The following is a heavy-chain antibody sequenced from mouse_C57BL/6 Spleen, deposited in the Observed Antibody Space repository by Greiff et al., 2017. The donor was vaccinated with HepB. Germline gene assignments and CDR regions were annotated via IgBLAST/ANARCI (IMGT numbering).Heavy chain of an antibody. V-gene: IGHV1-80*01. CDR1: GYAFSSYW. D-gene: IGHD2-4*01. CDR3: AGEDDSGGPFDY. J-gene: IGHJ2*01. CDR2: IYPGDGDT. Sequence: QVQLQQSGAELVKPGASVKISCKASGYAFSSYWMNWVKQRPGKGLEWIGQIYPGDGDTNYNGKFKGKGTLTADKSSSTAYMQLSSLTSEDSAVYFCAGEDDSGGPFDYWGQGTTLTVSS.